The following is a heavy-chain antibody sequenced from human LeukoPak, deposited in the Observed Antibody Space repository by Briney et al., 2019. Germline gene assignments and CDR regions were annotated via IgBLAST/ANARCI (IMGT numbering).Heavy chain of an antibody. V-gene: IGHV1-2*02. J-gene: IGHJ4*02. D-gene: IGHD5-12*01. Sequence: ASVKVSCKASGYTFTGYYMHWVRQAPGQGLEWMGWINPNSGGTNYAQKFQGRVTMTRDTSISTAYMELSRLRSDDTAMYYCARKVGATIHSDYWGQGTLVTVSS. CDR2: INPNSGGT. CDR3: ARKVGATIHSDY. CDR1: GYTFTGYY.